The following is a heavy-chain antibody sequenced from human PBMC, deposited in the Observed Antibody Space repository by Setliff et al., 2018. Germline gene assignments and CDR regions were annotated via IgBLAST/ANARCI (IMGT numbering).Heavy chain of an antibody. D-gene: IGHD3-10*01. J-gene: IGHJ4*02. Sequence: SETLSLTCTVYGGSVNSHDWSWIRQPPGKGLEWIGFIFYSGDTKSNPSLKSRVTMSVDTSKNQFSLRLTSVTAADTAVYYCARDRTFYGSGTYTRWFDYWGQGTLVTVSS. V-gene: IGHV4-59*02. CDR2: IFYSGDT. CDR3: ARDRTFYGSGTYTRWFDY. CDR1: GGSVNSHD.